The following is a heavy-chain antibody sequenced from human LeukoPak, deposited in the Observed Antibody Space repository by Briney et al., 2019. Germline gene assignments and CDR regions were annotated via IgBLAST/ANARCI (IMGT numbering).Heavy chain of an antibody. CDR1: GFTFDKYF. D-gene: IGHD5-24*01. J-gene: IGHJ4*02. V-gene: IGHV3-21*01. Sequence: GGSLRLSCATSGFTFDKYFIHWDRQAPGKGLDWVSSISGTSTYIDYADSVKGRFTISRDNAKNSLYLQMNSLRVEDTAVYYCVRDHQLRDPGCWGQGTLVTVSS. CDR2: ISGTSTYI. CDR3: VRDHQLRDPGC.